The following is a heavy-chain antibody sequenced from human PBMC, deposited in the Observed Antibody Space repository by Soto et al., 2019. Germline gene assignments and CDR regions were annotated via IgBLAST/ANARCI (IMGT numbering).Heavy chain of an antibody. CDR3: AREYCSSTSCYHSHYYYYMDV. V-gene: IGHV3-64*01. Sequence: GGSLRLSCAASGFTFSSYAMHWVRQAPGKGLEYVSAISSNGGSTHYANSVKGRFTISRDNSKNTLYLQMGSLRAEDMAVYYCAREYCSSTSCYHSHYYYYMDVWGKGTTVTVSS. CDR2: ISSNGGST. J-gene: IGHJ6*03. D-gene: IGHD2-2*01. CDR1: GFTFSSYA.